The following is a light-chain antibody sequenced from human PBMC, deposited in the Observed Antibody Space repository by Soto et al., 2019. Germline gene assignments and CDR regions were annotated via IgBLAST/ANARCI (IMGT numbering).Light chain of an antibody. J-gene: IGKJ1*01. CDR2: KAS. CDR3: QQYKGFWT. V-gene: IGKV1-5*03. CDR1: QSISSG. Sequence: DIQMTQSPSTLSASVGDRVTITCRASQSISSGLAWYQQKPGKAPNLLIYKASSLESGVPSRFSGSGSGTEFTLTISSLQPDDFATYYCQQYKGFWTFGQGTKVDIK.